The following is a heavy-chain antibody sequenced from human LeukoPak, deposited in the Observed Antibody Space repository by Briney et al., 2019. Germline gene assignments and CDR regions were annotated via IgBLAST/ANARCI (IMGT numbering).Heavy chain of an antibody. CDR3: ARRIISGYTDY. Sequence: SETLSLTCTVYGGSISSSSYYWGWIRQPPGKGLEWIVSTYYSGSTYYNPSLKSRVTISVDKAKNQFSLKLSSVTAADTAVYFCARRIISGYTDYWGQGTLVTVSS. CDR2: TYYSGST. J-gene: IGHJ4*02. D-gene: IGHD3-22*01. CDR1: GGSISSSSYY. V-gene: IGHV4-39*07.